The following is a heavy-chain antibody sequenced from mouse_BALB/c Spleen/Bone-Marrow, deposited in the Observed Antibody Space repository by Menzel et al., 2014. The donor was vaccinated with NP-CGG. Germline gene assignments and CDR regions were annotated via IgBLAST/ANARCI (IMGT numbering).Heavy chain of an antibody. CDR1: GFTFSSYG. J-gene: IGHJ3*01. CDR2: ISSGGSCT. D-gene: IGHD2-4*01. Sequence: EVLGVESGGDLVKPGGSLKLSCAASGFTFSSYGVSWVRQTPDKRLEWVAYISSGGSCTYYPDSVKGRFTISRDNAKNTLYMKRSSLKSEDTSMYYSARLDYDYDGSWLDYWGQGTPVTVSA. V-gene: IGHV5-6*01. CDR3: ARLDYDYDGSWLDY.